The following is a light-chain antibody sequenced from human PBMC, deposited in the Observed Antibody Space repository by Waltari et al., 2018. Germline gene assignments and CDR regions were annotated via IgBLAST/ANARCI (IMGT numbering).Light chain of an antibody. Sequence: EIVLTQSPGTLSLSQGERDTLSCRASQGLSSRYLAWYQQKPGQTPRLLMYGASTRATGIPDRFSGSESGADFTLTINRLEPEDFAVYYCQQYGRTPITFGQGTRLEIK. CDR1: QGLSSRY. CDR2: GAS. J-gene: IGKJ5*01. CDR3: QQYGRTPIT. V-gene: IGKV3-20*01.